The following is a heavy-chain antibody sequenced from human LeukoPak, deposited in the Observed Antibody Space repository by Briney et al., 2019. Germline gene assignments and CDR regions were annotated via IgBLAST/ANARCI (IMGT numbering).Heavy chain of an antibody. CDR1: GGTFSSNV. D-gene: IGHD6-13*01. V-gene: IGHV1-69*04. CDR2: IIPIIGTP. J-gene: IGHJ4*02. CDR3: ARAGGSTWYVSLYY. Sequence: ASVKVSCKASGGTFSSNVISWVRQAPGQGLEWMGRIIPIIGTPDYAQKFQGRVAITADKSTNTAYMELASLKSEDTAVYYCARAGGSTWYVSLYYWGQGTLVTVSS.